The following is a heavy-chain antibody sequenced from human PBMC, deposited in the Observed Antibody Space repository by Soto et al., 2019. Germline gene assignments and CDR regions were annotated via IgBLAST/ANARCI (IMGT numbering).Heavy chain of an antibody. CDR2: ISWNSGSI. Sequence: GGSLRLSCAASGFTFDDYAMHWVRQAPGKGLEWVSGISWNSGSIGYADSVKGRFTISRDNAKNSLYLQMNSLRAEDTALYYCAKDTRAKGVIVVVPAASLWGQGTLVTVSS. CDR3: AKDTRAKGVIVVVPAASL. J-gene: IGHJ4*02. D-gene: IGHD2-2*01. CDR1: GFTFDDYA. V-gene: IGHV3-9*01.